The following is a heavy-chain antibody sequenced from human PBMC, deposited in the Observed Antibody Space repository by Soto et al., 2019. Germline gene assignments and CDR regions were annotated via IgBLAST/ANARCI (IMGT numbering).Heavy chain of an antibody. D-gene: IGHD5-18*01. CDR1: GDSVSIKSAA. CDR3: ARDPGYSLYY. J-gene: IGHJ4*02. Sequence: PSQTLSLTCAISGDSVSIKSAAWNWIRQSPSRGLEWLGRTYYRSKWYYDYADSVKSRITINSDTSKNQFSLQLNSVTPEDTAVYYCARDPGYSLYYWGQGTLVTVSS. V-gene: IGHV6-1*01. CDR2: TYYRSKWYY.